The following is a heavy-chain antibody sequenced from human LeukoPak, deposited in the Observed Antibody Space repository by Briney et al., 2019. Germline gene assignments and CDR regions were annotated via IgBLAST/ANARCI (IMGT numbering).Heavy chain of an antibody. Sequence: GGSLRLSCAASGFRFDDSAVHWVRQPPGKGLEWVSLISGDGDSTFYADSVRGRFTISRDNSKNSLYVRMNSLRPEDTALYYCAAYVNLDYWGQGTLVTASS. CDR1: GFRFDDSA. CDR2: ISGDGDST. V-gene: IGHV3-43*02. CDR3: AAYVNLDY. D-gene: IGHD3-10*02. J-gene: IGHJ4*02.